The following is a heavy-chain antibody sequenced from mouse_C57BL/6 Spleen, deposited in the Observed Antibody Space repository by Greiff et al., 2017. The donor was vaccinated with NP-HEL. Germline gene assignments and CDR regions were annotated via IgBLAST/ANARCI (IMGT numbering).Heavy chain of an antibody. J-gene: IGHJ2*01. D-gene: IGHD4-1*01. Sequence: VQLQQSGAELVRPGTSVKVSCKASGYAFTNYLIEWVKQRPGQGLEWIGVINPGSGGTNYNEKFKGKATLTADKSSSTAYMQLSSLTSEDAAVYYCARSEDANPGYWGQGTTLTVSA. CDR2: INPGSGGT. CDR1: GYAFTNYL. CDR3: ARSEDANPGY. V-gene: IGHV1-54*01.